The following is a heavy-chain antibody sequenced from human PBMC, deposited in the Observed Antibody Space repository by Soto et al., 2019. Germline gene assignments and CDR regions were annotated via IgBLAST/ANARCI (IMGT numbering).Heavy chain of an antibody. CDR1: GYTFTSYA. CDR2: INTNTGNP. J-gene: IGHJ5*02. V-gene: IGHV7-4-1*01. CDR3: ARGIAPHPYSSSWFDNWFDP. D-gene: IGHD6-13*01. Sequence: ASVKVSCKASGYTFTSYAMNWVRQAPGQGLEWMGWINTNTGNPTYAQGFTGRFVFSLDTSVSTAYLQICSLKAEDTAVYYCARGIAPHPYSSSWFDNWFDPWGQGTLVTVSS.